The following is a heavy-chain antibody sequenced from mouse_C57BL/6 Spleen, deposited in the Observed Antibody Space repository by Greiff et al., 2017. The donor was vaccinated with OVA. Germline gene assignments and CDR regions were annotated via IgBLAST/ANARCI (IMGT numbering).Heavy chain of an antibody. CDR2: ISDGGSYT. Sequence: EVQLVESGGGLVKPGGSLKLSCAASGFTFSSYAMSWVRQTPEKRLEWVATISDGGSYTYYPDNVKGRFTISRDNAKNNLYLQMSHLKSEDTAMYYCASAYYSNYDYWGQGPTLTVSS. CDR1: GFTFSSYA. J-gene: IGHJ2*01. CDR3: ASAYYSNYDY. V-gene: IGHV5-4*01. D-gene: IGHD2-5*01.